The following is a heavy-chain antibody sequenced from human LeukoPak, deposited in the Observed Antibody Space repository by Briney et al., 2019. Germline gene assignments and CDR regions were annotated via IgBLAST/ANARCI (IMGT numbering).Heavy chain of an antibody. CDR2: ISGSGGST. D-gene: IGHD1-26*01. V-gene: IGHV3-23*01. CDR1: GFTFSSYA. J-gene: IGHJ4*02. Sequence: PGGSLRPSCAASGFTFSSYAMSWVRQAPGKGLEWVSAISGSGGSTYYADSVKGRFTISRDNSKNTLYLQMNSLRAEDTAVYYCASFPPLSRWELPYFDYWGQGTLVTVSS. CDR3: ASFPPLSRWELPYFDY.